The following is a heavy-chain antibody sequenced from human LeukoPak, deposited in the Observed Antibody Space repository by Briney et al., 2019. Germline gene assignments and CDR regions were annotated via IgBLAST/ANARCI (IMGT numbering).Heavy chain of an antibody. CDR1: GYTLTEYY. D-gene: IGHD1-26*01. CDR2: IHPNSHGI. CDR3: SSVKALGIVGTTTLLDP. J-gene: IGHJ5*02. V-gene: IGHV1-2*02. Sequence: ASVKVSCQACGYTLTEYYIHWVRPAPVQGLEWMGWIHPNSHGINYAQKFQGRVTMTRDTSITTAYMELSRLRSDDTAVYYCSSVKALGIVGTTTLLDPWSQGTLVTVSS.